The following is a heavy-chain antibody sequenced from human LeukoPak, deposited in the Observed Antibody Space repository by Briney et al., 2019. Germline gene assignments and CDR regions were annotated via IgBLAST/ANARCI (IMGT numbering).Heavy chain of an antibody. V-gene: IGHV4-34*06. J-gene: IGHJ4*02. CDR3: AHSSPYYFDY. Sequence: SETLSLTCAVYGGSFSGYYWSWIRQPPGKGLEWIGEINHSGSTNYNPSLKSRVTISVDTSKNQFSLKLGSVTAADTAVYYCAHSSPYYFDYWGQGTLVTVSS. D-gene: IGHD6-6*01. CDR1: GGSFSGYY. CDR2: INHSGST.